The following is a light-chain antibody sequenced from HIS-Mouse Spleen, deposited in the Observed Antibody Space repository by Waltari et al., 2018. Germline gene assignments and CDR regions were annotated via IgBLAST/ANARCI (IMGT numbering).Light chain of an antibody. V-gene: IGLV1-44*01. CDR1: SSNIGSNT. CDR3: CSYAGSSTLV. Sequence: QSVLTQPPSASGTPGQRVTISCSGSSSNIGSNTVHLYQQLPGPAPKLLIDSTNERPLGGPDRFAGSKSGNTAALTIAGRQAEDEADYYCCSYAGSSTLVFGGGTKLTVL. J-gene: IGLJ2*01. CDR2: STN.